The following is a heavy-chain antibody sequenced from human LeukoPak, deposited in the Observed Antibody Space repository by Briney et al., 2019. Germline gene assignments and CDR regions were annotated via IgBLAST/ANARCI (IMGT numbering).Heavy chain of an antibody. CDR2: ISSSSSTI. Sequence: GGSLRLSCAASRFTFSSYSMNWVRQAPGKGLEWVSYISSSSSTIYFADSVKGRFTISRDNAKNSLYLQMNGLRAEDTAVYYCARGTGRGYSYGYYGAFDIWGQGTMVTVSS. J-gene: IGHJ3*02. D-gene: IGHD5-18*01. CDR1: RFTFSSYS. CDR3: ARGTGRGYSYGYYGAFDI. V-gene: IGHV3-48*01.